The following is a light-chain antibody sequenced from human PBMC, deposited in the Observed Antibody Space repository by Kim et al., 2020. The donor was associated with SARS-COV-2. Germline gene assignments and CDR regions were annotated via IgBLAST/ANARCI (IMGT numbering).Light chain of an antibody. Sequence: VSPGERAPPSCRASQSVSSNLACYQQKPGQAPRLLIYGASTRATGIPARFSGSGSGTEFTLTISSLQSEDFAVYYCQQYNNWPGYTFGQGTKLEI. V-gene: IGKV3-15*01. CDR1: QSVSSN. CDR3: QQYNNWPGYT. J-gene: IGKJ2*01. CDR2: GAS.